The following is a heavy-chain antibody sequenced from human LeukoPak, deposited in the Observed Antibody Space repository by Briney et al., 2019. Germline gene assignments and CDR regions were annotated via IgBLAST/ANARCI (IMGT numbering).Heavy chain of an antibody. V-gene: IGHV4-38-2*02. Sequence: SETLSLTCTVSGYSISSGYYWGWIRQPPGKGLEWIGSIYHSRSTYYNPSLKSRVTISVDTSKNQFSLKLSSVTAADTAVYYCARVWHYDFWSGYYRQDWFDPWGQGTLLTVSS. J-gene: IGHJ5*02. D-gene: IGHD3-3*01. CDR2: IYHSRST. CDR1: GYSISSGYY. CDR3: ARVWHYDFWSGYYRQDWFDP.